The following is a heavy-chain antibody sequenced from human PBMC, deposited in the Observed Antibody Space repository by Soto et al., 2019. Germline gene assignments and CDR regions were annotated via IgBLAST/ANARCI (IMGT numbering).Heavy chain of an antibody. CDR1: RFTFTSYA. V-gene: IGHV3-23*01. D-gene: IGHD1-26*01. J-gene: IGHJ4*02. CDR3: AKDVEGGSLFRGAFDY. CDR2: ISASGGAA. Sequence: LRLSCVASRFTFTSYAMSWVRQAPGKGLEWVAAISASGGAAIHADSVKGRLTISGDNSKNTLYLQMNSLRAEDTAVYYCAKDVEGGSLFRGAFDYWGQGTQVTVSS.